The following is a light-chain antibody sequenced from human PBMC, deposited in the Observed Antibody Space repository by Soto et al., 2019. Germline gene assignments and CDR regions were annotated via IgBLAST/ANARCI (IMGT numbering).Light chain of an antibody. CDR1: QGLVHGAGHPY. CDR3: MQGTHWPKT. CDR2: DVS. Sequence: MPPPPPSPPVTPPPPAPPSCTSRQGLVHGAGHPYLHWFQQRPGQSPRRLIYDVSNRDSGVPDRFSGSGSGTEFTLKISRVEAEDVGVYFCMQGTHWPKTFGQGTKVEIK. J-gene: IGKJ1*01. V-gene: IGKV2-30*02.